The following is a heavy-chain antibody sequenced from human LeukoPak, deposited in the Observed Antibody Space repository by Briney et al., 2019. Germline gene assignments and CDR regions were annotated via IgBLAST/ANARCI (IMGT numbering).Heavy chain of an antibody. CDR1: GGSINSYY. CDR3: ARVSSGSYLYFDY. J-gene: IGHJ4*02. V-gene: IGHV4-59*01. D-gene: IGHD1-26*01. CDR2: SGNT. Sequence: SETLSLTCTVSGGSINSYYWSWIRQPPGKGLEWIGYSGNTIYNPSLKSRVTISVDTSKNQFSLNLSSVTPADSAVYYCARVSSGSYLYFDYWGQGTLDTVSS.